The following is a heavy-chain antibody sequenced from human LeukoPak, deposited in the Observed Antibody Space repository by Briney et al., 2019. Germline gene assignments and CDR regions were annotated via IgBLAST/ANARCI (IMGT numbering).Heavy chain of an antibody. V-gene: IGHV4-4*02. CDR2: MYLGGTT. CDR3: AGLVGRYSSGLYYYYFDY. CDR1: GDSINSLDL. Sequence: PSETLSLTCTVSGDSINSLDLWSWVRQPPGKGLEWTGEMYLGGTTHSNPSVKSRVTISIDKSKNQFFLNLSSVTAADTAVYYCAGLVGRYSSGLYYYYFDYWGQGTLVTVSS. J-gene: IGHJ4*02. D-gene: IGHD3-22*01.